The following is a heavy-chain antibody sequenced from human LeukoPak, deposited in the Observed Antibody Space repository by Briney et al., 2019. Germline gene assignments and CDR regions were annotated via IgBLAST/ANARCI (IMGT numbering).Heavy chain of an antibody. D-gene: IGHD3-16*02. CDR1: GDSMILCNYC. Sequence: PSETLSLTCTVSGDSMILCNYCWGWIRQPPGMGLEWIGLIYHSGSAYYNPSLESRVAISVDTSKGQFSLRLTSVAATDTALYYCARLTLCRAGYRDTPAGPRGVDPWGQGTLVIVSS. J-gene: IGHJ5*02. CDR2: IYHSGSA. CDR3: ARLTLCRAGYRDTPAGPRGVDP. V-gene: IGHV4-39*01.